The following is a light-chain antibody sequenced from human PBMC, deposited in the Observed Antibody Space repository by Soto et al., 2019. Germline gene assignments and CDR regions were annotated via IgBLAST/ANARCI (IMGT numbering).Light chain of an antibody. CDR3: QQYNNWPPIT. J-gene: IGKJ5*01. V-gene: IGKV3-15*01. CDR1: QSISSN. Sequence: EIVMTQSLETLSVSPGERATLSCRASQSISSNLAWYQQKPGQAPRLVIFGASTRATGIPARFSGSGSGTEFTLTISSLQSEDFAVYYCQQYNNWPPITFGQGTRLEIK. CDR2: GAS.